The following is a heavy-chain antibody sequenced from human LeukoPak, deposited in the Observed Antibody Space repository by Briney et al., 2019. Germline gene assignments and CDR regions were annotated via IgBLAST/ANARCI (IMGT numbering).Heavy chain of an antibody. CDR3: ARGYDYGDYVGDFDY. J-gene: IGHJ4*02. CDR2: ITTYNGNT. Sequence: ASVKVSCKTSGYTFTSYPLTWVRQAPGQGLEWMGWITTYNGNTNYAQKLQGRVTITTDTSTSTAYMDQRGLRSDDTAVYFCARGYDYGDYVGDFDYWGQGTLVTVSS. D-gene: IGHD4-17*01. CDR1: GYTFTSYP. V-gene: IGHV1-18*01.